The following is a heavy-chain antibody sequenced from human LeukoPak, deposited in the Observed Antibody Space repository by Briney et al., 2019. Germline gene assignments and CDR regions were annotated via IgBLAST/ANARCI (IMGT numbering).Heavy chain of an antibody. D-gene: IGHD6-6*01. CDR3: AIKPGYSSASLEDAFDI. Sequence: GGSLRLSCAASGFTFSNAWMSWVRQAPGKGLEWVSSISSSSSYIYYADSVKGRFTISRDNAKNSLYLQMNSLRAEDAAVYYCAIKPGYSSASLEDAFDIWGQGTMVTVSS. CDR1: GFTFSNAW. V-gene: IGHV3-21*01. CDR2: ISSSSSYI. J-gene: IGHJ3*02.